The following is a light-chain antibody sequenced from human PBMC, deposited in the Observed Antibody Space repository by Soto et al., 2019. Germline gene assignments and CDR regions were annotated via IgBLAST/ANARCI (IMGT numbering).Light chain of an antibody. V-gene: IGKV1-9*01. CDR3: QQTYNTPQT. Sequence: DIQLTQSPSFLSPSIGESVTITCRASQVISTSLAWYQVKPGKAPKLLIYAASTLESGVPSRFSATVSGTEFTLTISSLQPEDFAIFYCQQTYNTPQTFGQGTKVDIK. CDR1: QVISTS. J-gene: IGKJ1*01. CDR2: AAS.